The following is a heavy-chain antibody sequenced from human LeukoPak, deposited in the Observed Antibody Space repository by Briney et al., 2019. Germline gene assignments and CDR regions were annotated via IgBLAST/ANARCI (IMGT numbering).Heavy chain of an antibody. V-gene: IGHV3-23*01. CDR1: GFTFSNYS. D-gene: IGHD2-2*01. CDR2: ISGNGGST. J-gene: IGHJ4*02. CDR3: AKDRSSSTSRSNY. Sequence: GGSLRLSCAASGFTFSNYSLTWVRQAPGKGLEWVSGISGNGGSTSYADSVKGRFTISRDNSKNTLYLQMNSLRAEDTAVYYCAKDRSSSTSRSNYWGQGTLVTVSS.